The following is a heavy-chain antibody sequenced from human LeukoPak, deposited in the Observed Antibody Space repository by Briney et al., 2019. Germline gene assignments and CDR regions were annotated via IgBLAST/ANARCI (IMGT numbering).Heavy chain of an antibody. J-gene: IGHJ4*02. V-gene: IGHV3-23*01. D-gene: IGHD1-26*01. Sequence: PGGSLRRSCVTSGFTFSSYAMSWVRQAPGKGLEWVSAISGSGGKTYYADSVKGRFTISRDNSKNTLYLQMNSLRAEDTAIYYCAKEPPRGSYADFWGQGTLVSVSS. CDR1: GFTFSSYA. CDR2: ISGSGGKT. CDR3: AKEPPRGSYADF.